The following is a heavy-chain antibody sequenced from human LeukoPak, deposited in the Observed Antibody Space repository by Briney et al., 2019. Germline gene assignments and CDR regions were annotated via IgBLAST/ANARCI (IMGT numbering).Heavy chain of an antibody. CDR1: GYTFTGYY. D-gene: IGHD2-8*01. J-gene: IGHJ4*02. V-gene: IGHV1-2*02. CDR3: ARVEYCTKGVCINFDL. CDR2: INPNSGGT. Sequence: GASVKVSCKASGYTFTGYYMHWVRQAPGQGLEWMGWINPNSGGTKYAQKFQGRVTVTRDTSTSTAYMELSGLRADDTAAYYCARVEYCTKGVCINFDLWGQGTLVTVSS.